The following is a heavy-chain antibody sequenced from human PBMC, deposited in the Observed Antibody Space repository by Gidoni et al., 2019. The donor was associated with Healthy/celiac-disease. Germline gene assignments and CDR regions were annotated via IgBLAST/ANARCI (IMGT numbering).Heavy chain of an antibody. CDR3: ARDGEEMADPLDY. V-gene: IGHV3-7*01. CDR2: IKQDGSEK. Sequence: EVQLVESGGGLVQPGGSLRLSCAASVFTFSSYWMSWVRQAPGKGLEWVANIKQDGSEKYCVDSVKGRFTISRDNAKNSLYLQMNSLRAEDTAVYYCARDGEEMADPLDYWGQGTLVTVSS. J-gene: IGHJ4*02. CDR1: VFTFSSYW. D-gene: IGHD7-27*01.